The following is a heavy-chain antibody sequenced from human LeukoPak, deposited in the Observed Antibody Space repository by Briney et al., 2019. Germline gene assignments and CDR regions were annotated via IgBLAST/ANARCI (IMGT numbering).Heavy chain of an antibody. Sequence: SETLSLTCTVSGGYIRSYYWSWIRQPPGKGLEWIGYIYYSGSTNYNPSLKSRVTISVDTSKNQFSLKLSSVTAADTAVYYCARGETYYYDSSGYSDAFDIWGQGTMVTVSS. CDR3: ARGETYYYDSSGYSDAFDI. CDR2: IYYSGST. CDR1: GGYIRSYY. D-gene: IGHD3-22*01. J-gene: IGHJ3*02. V-gene: IGHV4-59*01.